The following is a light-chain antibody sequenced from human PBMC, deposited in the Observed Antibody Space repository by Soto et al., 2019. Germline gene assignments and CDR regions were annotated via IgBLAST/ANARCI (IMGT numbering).Light chain of an antibody. Sequence: QSVLTQPPSASGTPGQRVTISCSGSSSNIGTNTVNWYQHLPVTAPKLLIYSNNQRPSGVPDRFSGSKSATSASLAISGLQSEDEADYYCASWDDSLNGPVFGGGTKLTVL. CDR3: ASWDDSLNGPV. CDR1: SSNIGTNT. CDR2: SNN. V-gene: IGLV1-44*01. J-gene: IGLJ2*01.